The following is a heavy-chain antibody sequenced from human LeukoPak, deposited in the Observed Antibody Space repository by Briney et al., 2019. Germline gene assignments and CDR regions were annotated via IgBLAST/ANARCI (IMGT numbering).Heavy chain of an antibody. CDR3: ARDDGFTIFGVVTPKNFMDV. D-gene: IGHD3-3*01. Sequence: PGGSLRLSCAASRFTFSTYWMHWVRQAPGKGLVWVSRINSDGSSTDYADSVKGRFTISRDNAKNTLYLQMNSLRAEDTAVYYCARDDGFTIFGVVTPKNFMDVWGKGTTVTVSS. CDR1: RFTFSTYW. J-gene: IGHJ6*03. CDR2: INSDGSST. V-gene: IGHV3-74*01.